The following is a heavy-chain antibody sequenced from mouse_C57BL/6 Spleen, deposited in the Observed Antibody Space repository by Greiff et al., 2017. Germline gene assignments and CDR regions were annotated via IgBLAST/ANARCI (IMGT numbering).Heavy chain of an antibody. D-gene: IGHD1-1*01. J-gene: IGHJ1*03. CDR1: GFTFSDYG. CDR2: ISSGSSTI. V-gene: IGHV5-17*01. Sequence: VQLKQSGGGLVKPGGSLKLSCAASGFTFSDYGMHWVRQAPEKGLEWVAYISSGSSTIYYADTVKGRFTISRDNAKNTLFLQMTSLRSEDTAMYYCARFITTVVEGYFDVWGTGTTVTVSS. CDR3: ARFITTVVEGYFDV.